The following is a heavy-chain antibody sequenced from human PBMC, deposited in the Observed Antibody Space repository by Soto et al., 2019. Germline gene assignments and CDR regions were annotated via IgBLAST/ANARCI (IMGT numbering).Heavy chain of an antibody. CDR1: GYSFTSYW. V-gene: IGHV5-51*01. CDR2: IYPGDSDT. Sequence: EVQLVQSGAEVKKPGESLKISCKGSGYSFTSYWIGWVRQMPGKGLEWMGIIYPGDSDTRYSPSFQGQVTISADKSISTAYLQWSSLKASDTAMYYCASFGTRSLVGATRYWFDPWGQGTLVTVSS. J-gene: IGHJ5*02. D-gene: IGHD1-26*01. CDR3: ASFGTRSLVGATRYWFDP.